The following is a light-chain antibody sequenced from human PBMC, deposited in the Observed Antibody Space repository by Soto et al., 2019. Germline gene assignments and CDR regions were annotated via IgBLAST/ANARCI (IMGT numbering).Light chain of an antibody. J-gene: IGLJ1*01. CDR1: SSDVGGYYY. Sequence: QSALTQPASVSGSPGQSITISCTGTSSDVGGYYYVSWYQHHPGKAPKLMIYQVSNRPSGVSNRFSGSKSGNMASLTISGLQAEDEADYYCSSYTSSNTFYVFGTGTKLTVL. V-gene: IGLV2-14*01. CDR2: QVS. CDR3: SSYTSSNTFYV.